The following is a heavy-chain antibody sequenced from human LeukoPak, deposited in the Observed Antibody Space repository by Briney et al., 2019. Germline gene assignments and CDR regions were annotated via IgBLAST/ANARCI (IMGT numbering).Heavy chain of an antibody. V-gene: IGHV3-30-3*01. CDR3: AKSRAGSGKRKAYNWFDP. J-gene: IGHJ5*02. D-gene: IGHD3-10*01. CDR1: GFTFSSYA. CDR2: ISNDGSNK. Sequence: GGSLRLSCAASGFTFSSYAMHWVRQAPGKGLEWVAVISNDGSNKYYADSVKGRFTISRDNAKNSLYLQMNSLRAEDTAVYYCAKSRAGSGKRKAYNWFDPWGQGTLVTVSS.